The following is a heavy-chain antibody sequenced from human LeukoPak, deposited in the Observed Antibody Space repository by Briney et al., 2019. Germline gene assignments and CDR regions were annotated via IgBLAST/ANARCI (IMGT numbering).Heavy chain of an antibody. J-gene: IGHJ3*02. V-gene: IGHV4-59*08. CDR3: ARSGYYDSSGYHDAFDI. CDR2: IYYSGST. CDR1: GGSISSYY. Sequence: PSETLSLTCTVSGGSISSYYWSWIRQPPGKGLEWIGYIYYSGSTNYNPSLKSRVTISVDTSKNQFSLKLSSVTAADTAVYYCARSGYYDSSGYHDAFDIWGQGTMVTVSS. D-gene: IGHD3-22*01.